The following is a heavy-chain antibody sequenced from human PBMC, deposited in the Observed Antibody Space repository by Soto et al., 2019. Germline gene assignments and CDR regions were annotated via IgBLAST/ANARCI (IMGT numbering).Heavy chain of an antibody. CDR2: INGDGTIT. CDR3: ARGLLGGGDY. V-gene: IGHV3-74*03. Sequence: EVQLLESGGGLVQPGGSLRLSCAASGFTFSIQWMHWVRQAPGKGLVWVSRINGDGTITTYADSVKGRFTISRDNAKNTVYLQMNSLRAEDTAMYFCARGLLGGGDYWGQGTLVTVSS. J-gene: IGHJ4*02. CDR1: GFTFSIQW. D-gene: IGHD1-26*01.